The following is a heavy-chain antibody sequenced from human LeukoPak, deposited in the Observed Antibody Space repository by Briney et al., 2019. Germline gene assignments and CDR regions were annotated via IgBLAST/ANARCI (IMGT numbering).Heavy chain of an antibody. CDR1: GSTFSSYG. CDR2: ISGSGGST. V-gene: IGHV3-23*01. J-gene: IGHJ4*02. Sequence: GGTLRLSCAASGSTFSSYGMSWVRQAPGKGLEWVSAISGSGGSTYYADSVKGRFTISRDNSKNTLYLQMNSLRAEDTAVYYCAKVIYYCSSTSCYGFDYWGQGTLVTVSS. CDR3: AKVIYYCSSTSCYGFDY. D-gene: IGHD2-2*01.